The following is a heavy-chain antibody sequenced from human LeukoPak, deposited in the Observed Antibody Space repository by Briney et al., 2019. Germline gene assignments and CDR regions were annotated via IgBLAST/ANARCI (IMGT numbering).Heavy chain of an antibody. CDR1: GGSISSYY. D-gene: IGHD1-26*01. J-gene: IGHJ5*02. CDR3: ARDLKTVGATAIGWFDP. CDR2: IYTSGST. V-gene: IGHV4-4*07. Sequence: SETLSLTCTVPGGSISSYYWSWIRQPAGKGLEWIGRIYTSGSTNYNPSLKSRVTMSVDTSKNQFSLKLSSVTAADTAVYYCARDLKTVGATAIGWFDPWGQGTLVTVSS.